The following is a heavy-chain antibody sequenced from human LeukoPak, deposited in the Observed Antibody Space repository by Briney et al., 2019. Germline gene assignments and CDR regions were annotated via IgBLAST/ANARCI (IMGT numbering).Heavy chain of an antibody. CDR2: IWYDGSNK. J-gene: IGHJ4*02. V-gene: IGHV3-30*02. Sequence: GGSLRLSCAVSGFSFSSYAMHWVRQAPGKGLEWVAVIWYDGSNKYYTDSVKGRFTISRDNSKNTLYLQMDSLRAEDTAVYYCAKDRSPRMVTNAYYDYWGQGILVTVSS. CDR1: GFSFSSYA. D-gene: IGHD4-23*01. CDR3: AKDRSPRMVTNAYYDY.